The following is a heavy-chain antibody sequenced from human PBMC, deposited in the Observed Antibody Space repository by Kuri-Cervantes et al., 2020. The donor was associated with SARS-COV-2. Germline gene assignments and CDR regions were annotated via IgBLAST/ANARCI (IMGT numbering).Heavy chain of an antibody. Sequence: GESLKISCAASGFTFSSYSMNWVRQAPGKGLEWVSSISSSSSYIYYADSVKGRFTISRDNAKNSLYLQMNSLRAEDTAVYYCARVRRITMVRGVISGMDVWGQGNTVTVSS. CDR2: ISSSSSYI. CDR1: GFTFSSYS. V-gene: IGHV3-21*01. D-gene: IGHD3-10*01. CDR3: ARVRRITMVRGVISGMDV. J-gene: IGHJ6*02.